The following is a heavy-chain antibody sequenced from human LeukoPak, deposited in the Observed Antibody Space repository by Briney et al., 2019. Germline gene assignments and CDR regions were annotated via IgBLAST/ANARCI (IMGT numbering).Heavy chain of an antibody. D-gene: IGHD1-26*01. J-gene: IGHJ4*02. CDR1: GFTFSSYG. CDR3: AKSFPGVGATVLSYFDY. Sequence: PGGSLRLSCAASGFTFSSYGMHWVRQAPGKGLEWVAVISYDGSNKYYADSVKGRFTISRDNSKNTLYLQMNSLRAEDTAVYYCAKSFPGVGATVLSYFDYWGQGTLVTVSS. CDR2: ISYDGSNK. V-gene: IGHV3-30*18.